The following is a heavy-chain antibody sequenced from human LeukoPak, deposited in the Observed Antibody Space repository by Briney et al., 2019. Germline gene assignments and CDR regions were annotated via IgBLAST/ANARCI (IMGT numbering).Heavy chain of an antibody. CDR2: IKQDGSEK. D-gene: IGHD5-24*01. V-gene: IGHV3-7*01. Sequence: GGSLRLPCAASGFTFSSYWLTWVRQAPGKGLEWVANIKQDGSEKYYVDSVKGRFTISRDNAKNTLYLQMKSLRAEDTAVYYCARTIEMATISYFDYWGQGTLVTVSS. CDR1: GFTFSSYW. CDR3: ARTIEMATISYFDY. J-gene: IGHJ4*02.